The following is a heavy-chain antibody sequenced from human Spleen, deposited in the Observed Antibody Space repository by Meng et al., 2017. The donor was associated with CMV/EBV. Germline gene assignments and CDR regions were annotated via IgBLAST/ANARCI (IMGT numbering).Heavy chain of an antibody. D-gene: IGHD5-24*01. CDR3: ARQGREMATIPGYFDY. J-gene: IGHJ4*02. V-gene: IGHV4-39*01. CDR1: GSISSSSYY. CDR2: IYYSGST. Sequence: GSISSSSYYWGWIRQPPGKGLEWIGSIYYSGSTYYNPSLKSRVTISVDTSKNQFSLKLSSVTAADTAVYYCARQGREMATIPGYFDYWGQGTLVTVSS.